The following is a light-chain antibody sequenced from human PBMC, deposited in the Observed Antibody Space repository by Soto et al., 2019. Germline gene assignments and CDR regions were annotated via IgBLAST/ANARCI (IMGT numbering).Light chain of an antibody. V-gene: IGLV2-14*01. J-gene: IGLJ1*01. CDR3: SSYTSSSTYV. CDR2: DVS. Sequence: QSVLTQPASVSGSPGQSITISCTGTSSDVGGYNHVSWYQQPPGKAPKLMIYDVSNRPSGVSNRFSGSKSGNTASLTISGLQAEDEADYYCSSYTSSSTYVFGTGTKVTVL. CDR1: SSDVGGYNH.